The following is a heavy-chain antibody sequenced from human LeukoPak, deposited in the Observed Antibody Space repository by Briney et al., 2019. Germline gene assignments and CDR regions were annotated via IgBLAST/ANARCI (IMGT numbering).Heavy chain of an antibody. Sequence: GGSLRLSCAASGFTFSIDAMTWVRQAPGKGLEWVSVISGSGTSTYYADSVKGRFTISRDNSKNTLYLQMNSLRADDTAVYYCARDLGLVRGGDYWGQGTLVTVSS. D-gene: IGHD3-10*01. V-gene: IGHV3-23*01. CDR3: ARDLGLVRGGDY. CDR1: GFTFSIDA. CDR2: ISGSGTST. J-gene: IGHJ4*02.